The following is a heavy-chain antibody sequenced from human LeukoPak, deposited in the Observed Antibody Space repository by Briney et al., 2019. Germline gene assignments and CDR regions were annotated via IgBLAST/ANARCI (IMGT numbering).Heavy chain of an antibody. CDR1: GFTVSSNY. Sequence: GGSLRLSCAASGFTVSSNYMSWVRQAPGKGLEWVSVIYSGGSTHYADSVKGRFTISRDNSKNTLYLQMNSLRAEDTAVYYCARDHGSGTLAFDIWGQGTMVTVSS. D-gene: IGHD3-10*01. CDR3: ARDHGSGTLAFDI. V-gene: IGHV3-66*01. J-gene: IGHJ3*02. CDR2: IYSGGST.